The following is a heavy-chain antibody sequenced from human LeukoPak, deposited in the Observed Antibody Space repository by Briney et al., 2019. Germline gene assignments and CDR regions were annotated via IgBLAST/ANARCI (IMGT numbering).Heavy chain of an antibody. J-gene: IGHJ4*02. CDR2: IYYSGST. CDR1: GGSISSYY. CDR3: ARDLGYYGSGSYFDY. Sequence: PSETLSLTCTVSGGSISSYYWSWIRQPPGKRLEWIGHIYYSGSTYYNPSLKSRVTISVDTSKNQFSLKLSSVTAADTAVYYCARDLGYYGSGSYFDYWGQGTLVTVSS. V-gene: IGHV4-59*12. D-gene: IGHD3-10*01.